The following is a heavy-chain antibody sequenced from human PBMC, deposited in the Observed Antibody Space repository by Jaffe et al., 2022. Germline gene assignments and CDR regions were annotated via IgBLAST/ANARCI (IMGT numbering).Heavy chain of an antibody. CDR1: GGSFSGYY. D-gene: IGHD6-13*01. CDR2: INHSGST. CDR3: ARATSGRSSWYNDY. V-gene: IGHV4-34*01. Sequence: QVQLQQWGAGLLKPSETLSLTCAVYGGSFSGYYWSWIRQPPGKGLEWIGEINHSGSTNYNPSLKSRVTISVDTSKNQFSLKLSSVTAADTAVYYCARATSGRSSWYNDYWGQGTLVTVSS. J-gene: IGHJ4*02.